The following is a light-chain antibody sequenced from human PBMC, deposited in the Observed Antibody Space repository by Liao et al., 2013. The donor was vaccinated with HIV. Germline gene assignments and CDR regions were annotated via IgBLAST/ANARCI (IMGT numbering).Light chain of an antibody. CDR3: QVWDSSSDVGV. CDR1: NIGRKS. V-gene: IGLV3-21*01. J-gene: IGLJ3*02. CDR2: YDS. Sequence: SYVLTQPPSVSVAPGKTARITCGGNNIGRKSVHWYQQKPGQAPVLVIYYDSDRPSGIPERLSGSNSGNTATLTISRVEAGDEADYYCQVWDSSSDVGVFGGGTKLTVL.